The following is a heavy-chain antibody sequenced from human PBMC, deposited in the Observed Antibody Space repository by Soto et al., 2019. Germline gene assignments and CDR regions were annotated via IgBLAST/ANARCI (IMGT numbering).Heavy chain of an antibody. D-gene: IGHD1-1*01. CDR1: GYTFTSYG. V-gene: IGHV1-18*01. CDR2: ISAYNGNT. Sequence: QVPLVQSGAEVKKPGASVKVSCKASGYTFTSYGISWVRQAPGQGLEWMGWISAYNGNTNYAQKLQGRVTMTTDTSTSTAYRELRSRRTDDTAVYYCARRIRQLFGMYYYGMDVWGQGTTVTVAS. CDR3: ARRIRQLFGMYYYGMDV. J-gene: IGHJ6*02.